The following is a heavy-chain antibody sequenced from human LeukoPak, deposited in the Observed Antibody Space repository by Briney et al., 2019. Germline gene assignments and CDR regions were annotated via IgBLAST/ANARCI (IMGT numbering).Heavy chain of an antibody. CDR3: ARDFAPYYDSSGSHLTYGY. J-gene: IGHJ4*02. D-gene: IGHD3-22*01. CDR1: GGTFSSYA. Sequence: ASVKVSCKASGGTFSSYAISWVRQAPGQGLEWMGRIIPILGIANYAQKFQGRVTITADKSTSTAYMELSSLRSEDTAVYYCARDFAPYYDSSGSHLTYGYWGQGTLVTVSS. V-gene: IGHV1-69*04. CDR2: IIPILGIA.